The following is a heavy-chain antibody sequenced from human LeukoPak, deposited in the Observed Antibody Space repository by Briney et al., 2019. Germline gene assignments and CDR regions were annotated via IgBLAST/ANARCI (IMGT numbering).Heavy chain of an antibody. CDR2: IIPILGIA. CDR3: ASRQAGWGVAVDY. CDR1: GGTFSSYA. Sequence: GASVKVSCKASGGTFSSYAISWVRQAPGQGLEWMGRIIPILGIANYAQKFQGIVTITADKSTSTAYMELSSLRSEDTAVYYCASRQAGWGVAVDYWGQGTLVTVSS. V-gene: IGHV1-69*04. J-gene: IGHJ4*02. D-gene: IGHD6-19*01.